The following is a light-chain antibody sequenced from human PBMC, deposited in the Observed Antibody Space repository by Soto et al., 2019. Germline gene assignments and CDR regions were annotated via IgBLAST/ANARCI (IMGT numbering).Light chain of an antibody. CDR3: ETWDSLTRV. CDR1: SGHSSYI. CDR2: LEGSGSY. V-gene: IGLV4-60*02. Sequence: QSVLTQSSSASASLGSSVKLTCTLSSGHSSYIIAWHQQKPGKAPRYLMKLEGSGSYNKGSGLPDRFSVSSTGADRYLTISNLLYEDEADHYRETWDSLTRVFGGGTNVTVL. J-gene: IGLJ2*01.